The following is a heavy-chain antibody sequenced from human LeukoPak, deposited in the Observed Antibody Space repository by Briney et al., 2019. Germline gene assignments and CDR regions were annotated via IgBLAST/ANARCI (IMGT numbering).Heavy chain of an antibody. V-gene: IGHV4-34*01. Sequence: SKTLSLTCAVYGGSFSGYYWSWIRQPPGKGLEWIGEINHSGSTNYNPSLKSRVTISVDTSKNQFSLKLSSVTAADTAVYYCARGGGPDGYYFDYWGQGTLVTVSS. CDR1: GGSFSGYY. J-gene: IGHJ4*02. CDR2: INHSGST. CDR3: ARGGGPDGYYFDY. D-gene: IGHD5-24*01.